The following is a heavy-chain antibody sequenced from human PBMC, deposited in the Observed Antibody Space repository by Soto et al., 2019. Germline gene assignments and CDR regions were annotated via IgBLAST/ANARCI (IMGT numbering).Heavy chain of an antibody. CDR1: GYTFTSYY. CDR2: INPSGGST. Sequence: QLQLVQSGAEVKKPGASVKVSCKAFGYTFTSYYMHWVRQAPGQGLEWMGLINPSGGSTSYAQTFKGRVTMTTDTSTSTVSIELSSLRSEDTGVYYCARGEYSNSPLRLDYWCQGTLVSVSS. D-gene: IGHD6-6*01. V-gene: IGHV1-46*01. J-gene: IGHJ4*02. CDR3: ARGEYSNSPLRLDY.